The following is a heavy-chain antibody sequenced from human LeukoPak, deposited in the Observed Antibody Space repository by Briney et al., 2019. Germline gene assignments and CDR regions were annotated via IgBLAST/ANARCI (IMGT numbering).Heavy chain of an antibody. V-gene: IGHV3-30*01. Sequence: PGTSLRLSCAASGFTFKSYAMHWVRQAPGKGLEWVAFISNDGTKKHYADSVKGRYTISRDNSKDTLFLQMNSLRAEDTAVYYCATVRADVDTAFDYWGQGTLVTVSS. CDR2: ISNDGTKK. CDR1: GFTFKSYA. D-gene: IGHD5-18*01. CDR3: ATVRADVDTAFDY. J-gene: IGHJ4*02.